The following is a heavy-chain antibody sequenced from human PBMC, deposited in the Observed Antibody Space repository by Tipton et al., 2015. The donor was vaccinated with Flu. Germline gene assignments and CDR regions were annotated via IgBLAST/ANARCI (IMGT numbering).Heavy chain of an antibody. V-gene: IGHV4-59*01. Sequence: TLSLTCTVSGGSISSYYWSWIRQPPGKGLEWIGYIYYSGSTNYNPSLKSRVTISVDTSKNQFSLKLSSVTAADTAVYYCARHRYYDFWSGYYFSDMVTDYWGQGTLVTVSS. D-gene: IGHD3-3*01. CDR2: IYYSGST. J-gene: IGHJ4*02. CDR3: ARHRYYDFWSGYYFSDMVTDY. CDR1: GGSISSYY.